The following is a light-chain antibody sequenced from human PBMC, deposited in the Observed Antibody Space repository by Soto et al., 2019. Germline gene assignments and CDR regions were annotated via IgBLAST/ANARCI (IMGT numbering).Light chain of an antibody. CDR2: DAS. Sequence: DIQITQSPSTLSASVADRVTITCRASQSISGWLAWYQQKPGKAPKLLIYDASSLESGVPSRFSGSGSGTEFTLTISSLQPDDFATYYCQQYNSYSWTFGQGTKVDI. CDR1: QSISGW. CDR3: QQYNSYSWT. V-gene: IGKV1-5*01. J-gene: IGKJ1*01.